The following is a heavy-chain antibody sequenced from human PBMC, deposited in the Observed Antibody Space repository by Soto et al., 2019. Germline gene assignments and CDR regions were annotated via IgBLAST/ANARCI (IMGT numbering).Heavy chain of an antibody. CDR1: GFTFSSYG. V-gene: IGHV3-74*01. J-gene: IGHJ6*02. CDR3: ARTEDSSTASYYYGMDV. CDR2: INSDGSST. D-gene: IGHD6-13*01. Sequence: AGGSLILSCAASGFTFSSYGMHWVRQAPGKGLVWVSRINSDGSSTSYADSVKGRFTISRDNAKNTLYLQMNSLRAEDTAVYYCARTEDSSTASYYYGMDVWGQGTTVTVSS.